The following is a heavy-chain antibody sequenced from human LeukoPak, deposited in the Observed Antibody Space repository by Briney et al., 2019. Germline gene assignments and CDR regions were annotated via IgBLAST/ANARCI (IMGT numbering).Heavy chain of an antibody. Sequence: ASVKVSCKASGYTFPSYYIHWVRQAPGQGLEWMGLINPSGGSTTYAQRFQDTVTMTRDTTTSTVYMELSSLRSEDTAVYYCARDVVPIRGYSYGPNGGWFDPWGQGTLVTVSS. D-gene: IGHD5-18*01. CDR1: GYTFPSYY. CDR2: INPSGGST. J-gene: IGHJ5*02. V-gene: IGHV1-46*01. CDR3: ARDVVPIRGYSYGPNGGWFDP.